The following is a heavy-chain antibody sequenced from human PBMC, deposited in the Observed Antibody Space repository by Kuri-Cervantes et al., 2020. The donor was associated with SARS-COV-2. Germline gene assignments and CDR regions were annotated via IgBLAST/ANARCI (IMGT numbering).Heavy chain of an antibody. CDR3: VSTETGNTNWFDP. V-gene: IGHV4-30-4*01. CDR1: GASLSSADFY. D-gene: IGHD1-7*01. Sequence: SETLSLTCTVSGASLSSADFYWSWIRQPPGKGLEWIGYIYLSGTTYYNPSLQSRVTISVDTSKNQFSLKLTSVTVADTAVYYCVSTETGNTNWFDPWGQGTLVTVSS. CDR2: IYLSGTT. J-gene: IGHJ5*02.